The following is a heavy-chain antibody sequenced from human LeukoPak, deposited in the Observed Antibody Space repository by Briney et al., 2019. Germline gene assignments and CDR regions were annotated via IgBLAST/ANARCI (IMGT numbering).Heavy chain of an antibody. V-gene: IGHV4-4*02. J-gene: IGHJ2*01. CDR3: ARWSGVVGTARGWYFDL. CDR2: IYHIGSA. Sequence: PSGTLSLTCAVSGGSISSSNWWSWVRQPPGKGLEWIGEIYHIGSANYNPSLKSRVTISVDKSKNQFSLKLSSVTAADTAAYYCARWSGVVGTARGWYFDLWGRGTLVTVSS. D-gene: IGHD1-26*01. CDR1: GGSISSSNW.